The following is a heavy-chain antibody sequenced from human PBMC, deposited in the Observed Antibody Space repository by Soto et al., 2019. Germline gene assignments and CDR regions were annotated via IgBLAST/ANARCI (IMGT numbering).Heavy chain of an antibody. CDR3: ASRPSYGNYYYMDV. CDR2: IYYSGST. V-gene: IGHV4-39*01. D-gene: IGHD5-18*01. Sequence: PSETLSLTCTVSGGSISSSSYYWGWIRQPPGKGLEWIGSIYYSGSTYYNPSLKSRVTISVDTSKNQFSLKLSSVTAADTAVYYCASRPSYGNYYYMDVWGKGTTVTVSS. J-gene: IGHJ6*03. CDR1: GGSISSSSYY.